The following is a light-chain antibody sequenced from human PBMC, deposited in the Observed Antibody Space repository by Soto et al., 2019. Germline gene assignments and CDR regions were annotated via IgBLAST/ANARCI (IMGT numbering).Light chain of an antibody. CDR3: SSYAGSKHLV. J-gene: IGLJ2*01. V-gene: IGLV2-8*01. CDR1: SSDVGGYNY. Sequence: QSALTQPPSASGSPGQSVTISCTGTSSDVGGYNYVSWYQQHPGTAPKLLIYEVSKRPSGVPDRFSGSKSGNTASLTVSGLQAEDEADYFCSSYAGSKHLVVGGGTKLTAL. CDR2: EVS.